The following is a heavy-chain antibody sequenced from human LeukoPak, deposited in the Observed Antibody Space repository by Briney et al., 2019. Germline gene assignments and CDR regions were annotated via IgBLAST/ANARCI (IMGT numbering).Heavy chain of an antibody. Sequence: SETLSLTCTVSGGSISSGGYYWSWIRQPPGKGLEWIGEINHSGSTNYNPSLKSRVTISVDTSKNQFSLKLSSVTAADTAVYYCARSIAQYNWFDPWGRGTLVTVSS. V-gene: IGHV4-39*07. CDR2: INHSGST. CDR3: ARSIAQYNWFDP. D-gene: IGHD6-13*01. J-gene: IGHJ5*02. CDR1: GGSISSGGYY.